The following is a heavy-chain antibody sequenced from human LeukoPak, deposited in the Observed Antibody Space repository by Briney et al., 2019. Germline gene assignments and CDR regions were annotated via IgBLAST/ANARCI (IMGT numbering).Heavy chain of an antibody. J-gene: IGHJ4*02. D-gene: IGHD4/OR15-4a*01. Sequence: PGGSLRLSCAASGFTFSIYSMNWVRQAPGKGLEWVSYISSSSSTINYADSVKGRFTISRDNAKNSLYLQMNSLRDEDTAVYYCARDRPSYGGPLGQFDYWGQGTLVTVSS. V-gene: IGHV3-48*02. CDR1: GFTFSIYS. CDR2: ISSSSSTI. CDR3: ARDRPSYGGPLGQFDY.